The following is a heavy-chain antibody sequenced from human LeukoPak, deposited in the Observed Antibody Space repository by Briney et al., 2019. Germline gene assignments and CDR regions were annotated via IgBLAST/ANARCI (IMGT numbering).Heavy chain of an antibody. D-gene: IGHD3-10*01. V-gene: IGHV3-21*06. CDR1: GYTFTNYN. CDR2: ISSTSNYI. CDR3: AGALWSGHIYYGMDV. Sequence: PGGSLRLSCAASGYTFTNYNMYWVRQAPGKGLEWVSSISSTSNYIYYADSVRGRFTISRDSAKNSLYLQMNSLRAEDTALYYCAGALWSGHIYYGMDVWGQGTTVTVSS. J-gene: IGHJ6*02.